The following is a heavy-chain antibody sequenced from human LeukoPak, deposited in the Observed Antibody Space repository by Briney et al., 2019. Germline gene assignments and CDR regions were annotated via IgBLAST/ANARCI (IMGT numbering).Heavy chain of an antibody. V-gene: IGHV1-18*01. CDR1: GYTFTSYG. CDR3: ASIVVPAAWEAFDI. CDR2: ISAYNGNT. D-gene: IGHD2-2*01. J-gene: IGHJ3*02. Sequence: ASVKVSCNASGYTFTSYGISWVRQAPGQGLEWMGWISAYNGNTNYAQKLQGRVTMTTDTSTSTAYMELRSLRSDDTAVYYCASIVVPAAWEAFDIWGQGTMVTVSS.